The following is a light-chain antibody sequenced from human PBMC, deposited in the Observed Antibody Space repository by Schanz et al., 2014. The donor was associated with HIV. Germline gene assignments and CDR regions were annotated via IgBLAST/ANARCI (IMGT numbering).Light chain of an antibody. J-gene: IGKJ2*01. V-gene: IGKV1-5*03. CDR2: RAS. CDR1: QNINNW. Sequence: DIQMTQSPSTLSASVGDRVTLSCRASQNINNWLAWYQQKPGKAPKLLISRASTLESGVPSRFTGSGSGTEFTLTISSLQPDDLATYYCQQYTRYPPFTFGQGTKLEIK. CDR3: QQYTRYPPFT.